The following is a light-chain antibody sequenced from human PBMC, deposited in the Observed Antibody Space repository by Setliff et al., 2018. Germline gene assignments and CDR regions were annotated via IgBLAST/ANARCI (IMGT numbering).Light chain of an antibody. V-gene: IGLV2-8*01. CDR1: SSDVGGYKF. Sequence: QSVLTQPPSASGSPGQSVTISCTGTSSDVGGYKFVSWYQHHPGKAPKLIIYEVNKRPSGVPDRFSGPKSGNTASLTVSGLQAEDEADYYCSSYAGSNNFCVFGTGTKVTVL. J-gene: IGLJ1*01. CDR3: SSYAGSNNFCV. CDR2: EVN.